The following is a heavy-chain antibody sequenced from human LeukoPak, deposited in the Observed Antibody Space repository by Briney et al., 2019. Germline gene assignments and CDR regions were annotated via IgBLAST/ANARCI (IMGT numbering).Heavy chain of an antibody. V-gene: IGHV1-69*13. CDR2: IIPIFGTA. Sequence: SVKVSCKASGGTFSSYAISWVRQAPGQGLEWMGGIIPIFGTANYAQKFQGRVTITADESTSTAYMELSSLRSEDTAVYYCARGGHSSRLKFDYPGHRTLVTVSS. CDR3: ARGGHSSRLKFDY. CDR1: GGTFSSYA. D-gene: IGHD6-13*01. J-gene: IGHJ4*01.